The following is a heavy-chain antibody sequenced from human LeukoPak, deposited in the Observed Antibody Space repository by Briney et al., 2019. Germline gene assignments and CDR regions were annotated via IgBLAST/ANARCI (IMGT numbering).Heavy chain of an antibody. CDR1: GFTFSSYT. J-gene: IGHJ3*02. D-gene: IGHD1-20*01. CDR3: VRDGGNWNDAFDI. V-gene: IGHV3-21*01. Sequence: GGSLRLSCAASGFTFSSYTFNWVRQAPGKGLEWVSAISGDSRYIYYTDSVRGRFTISRDNAKNTLYLEMNSLRAEDTAVYYCVRDGGNWNDAFDIWGQGTMVTVSS. CDR2: ISGDSRYI.